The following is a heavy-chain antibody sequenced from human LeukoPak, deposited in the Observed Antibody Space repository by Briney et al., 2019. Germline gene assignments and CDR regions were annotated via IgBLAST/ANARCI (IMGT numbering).Heavy chain of an antibody. CDR2: INPNSGGT. Sequence: ASVKVSCKASGYTFTGYYMHWVRQAPGQGLEWMGWINPNSGGTNYAQKSQGRVTMTRDTSISTAYMELSRLRSDDTAVYYCARSLLWFGELLSYAFDIWGQGTMVTVSS. J-gene: IGHJ3*02. D-gene: IGHD3-10*01. CDR1: GYTFTGYY. V-gene: IGHV1-2*02. CDR3: ARSLLWFGELLSYAFDI.